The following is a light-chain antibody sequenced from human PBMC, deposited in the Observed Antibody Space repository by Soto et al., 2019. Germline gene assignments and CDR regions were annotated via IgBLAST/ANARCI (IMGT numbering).Light chain of an antibody. CDR3: QQYNSYST. Sequence: DIQMTQSPSTLSASVGDRVTITCRASQSISSWLAWYQQKPGKAPKLLIYKASSLESGAPLRFSGSGSGTEFTLTISSLQPDDFATYYCQQYNSYSTFGQGTKVEIK. CDR2: KAS. CDR1: QSISSW. V-gene: IGKV1-5*03. J-gene: IGKJ1*01.